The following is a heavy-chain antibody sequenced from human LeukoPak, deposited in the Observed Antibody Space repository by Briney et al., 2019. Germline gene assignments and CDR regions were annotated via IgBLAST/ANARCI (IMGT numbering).Heavy chain of an antibody. J-gene: IGHJ4*02. CDR2: ISYNGNT. V-gene: IGHV4-39*01. CDR3: ATSTTGAMKIDF. D-gene: IGHD4-17*01. Sequence: SETLPLTCTVSGDSISSNNYIWGWICQPPGKGLEWIGEISYNGNTYYNPSLKSRVTISVDTSKNQFSLKLSSVIAADAAVYYCATSTTGAMKIDFWGQGTLVTVSS. CDR1: GDSISSNNYI.